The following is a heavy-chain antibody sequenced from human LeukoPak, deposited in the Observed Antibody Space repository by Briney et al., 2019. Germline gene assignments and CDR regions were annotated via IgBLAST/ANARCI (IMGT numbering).Heavy chain of an antibody. CDR3: TGNYYGSGSYADFDY. Sequence: GGSLSLSRAASGFTFSGSALHWVRQASGKGLGWVGRIRSTANGYATAYAASVKGRFTISRDDSKNTAYLQMDSLKTEDTAVYYCTGNYYGSGSYADFDYWGQGTLVTVSS. J-gene: IGHJ4*02. D-gene: IGHD3-10*01. CDR2: IRSTANGYAT. V-gene: IGHV3-73*01. CDR1: GFTFSGSA.